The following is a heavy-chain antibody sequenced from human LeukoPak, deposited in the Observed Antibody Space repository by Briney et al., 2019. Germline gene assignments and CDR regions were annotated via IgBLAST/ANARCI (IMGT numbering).Heavy chain of an antibody. J-gene: IGHJ4*02. V-gene: IGHV3-74*01. CDR3: AKEGGRGYSYGYDY. Sequence: GGSLRLSCAASGFTFSSYWMHWVRQAPGKGLVWVSRIKTDGSTTFYADPVKGRFTISRNNSKNTLYLQMNSLRAEDTAVYYCAKEGGRGYSYGYDYWGQGTLVTVSS. D-gene: IGHD5-18*01. CDR1: GFTFSSYW. CDR2: IKTDGSTT.